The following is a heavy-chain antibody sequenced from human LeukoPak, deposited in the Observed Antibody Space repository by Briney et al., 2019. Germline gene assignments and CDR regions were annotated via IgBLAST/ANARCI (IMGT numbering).Heavy chain of an antibody. Sequence: KPSETLSLTCGVYSGSLSDKYWSWIRQPPGKGLEWIGEINPSGRTNYNPSLKSRVTMSIDTSKNQFSLKLSSVTAADTAVYYCARLSGYHFDYWGRGALVTVSS. D-gene: IGHD5-12*01. CDR2: INPSGRT. CDR1: SGSLSDKY. V-gene: IGHV4-34*01. J-gene: IGHJ4*02. CDR3: ARLSGYHFDY.